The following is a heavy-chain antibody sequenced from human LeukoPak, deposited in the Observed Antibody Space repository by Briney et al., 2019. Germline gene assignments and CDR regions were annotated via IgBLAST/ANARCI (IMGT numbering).Heavy chain of an antibody. D-gene: IGHD3-22*01. J-gene: IGHJ6*03. CDR2: IYYSGST. CDR1: GGSISSYY. V-gene: IGHV4-59*01. Sequence: PSETLSLTCTVSGGSISSYYWSWIRQPPGKGLEWIGYIYYSGSTNYNPSLKSRVTISVDTSKNQFSLKLSSVTAADTAVYYCARAGYYYDSSGPTDYYYYYMDVWGKGTTVTISS. CDR3: ARAGYYYDSSGPTDYYYYYMDV.